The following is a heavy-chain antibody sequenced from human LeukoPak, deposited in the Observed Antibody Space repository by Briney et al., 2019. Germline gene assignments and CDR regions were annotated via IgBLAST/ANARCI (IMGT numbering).Heavy chain of an antibody. J-gene: IGHJ4*02. Sequence: ASVKVSCKASGYTFTGHYMHWVRQAPGQGLEWMGWINPNSGGTNYAQKFQGRVTMTRDTSISTAYLQWSSLKASDTAMYYCARPSSGSLQTLFDYWGQGTLVTVSS. CDR1: GYTFTGHY. V-gene: IGHV1-2*02. D-gene: IGHD1-26*01. CDR3: ARPSSGSLQTLFDY. CDR2: INPNSGGT.